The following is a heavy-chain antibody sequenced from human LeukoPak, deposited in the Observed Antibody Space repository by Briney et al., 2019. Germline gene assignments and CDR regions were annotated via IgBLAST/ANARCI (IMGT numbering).Heavy chain of an antibody. V-gene: IGHV3-7*01. J-gene: IGHJ5*02. CDR1: GFTFSSYW. CDR3: ARDLDSSGWYGWFDP. D-gene: IGHD6-19*01. Sequence: GGSLRLSCAASGFTFSSYWMSWVRQAPGKGLEWVANIKQDGSEKYYVDSVKGRFTISRDNAKNSLYLQMNSLRAEDTAVYYCARDLDSSGWYGWFDPWGQGTLVTVSS. CDR2: IKQDGSEK.